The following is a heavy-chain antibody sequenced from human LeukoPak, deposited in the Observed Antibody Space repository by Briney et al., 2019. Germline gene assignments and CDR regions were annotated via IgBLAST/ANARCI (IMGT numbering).Heavy chain of an antibody. V-gene: IGHV7-4-1*02. J-gene: IGHJ4*02. Sequence: ASVKVSCKASGGTFSSYAISWVRQAPGQGLEWMGWINTNTGNPTYAQGFTGRFVFSLDTSVSTAYLQISSLKAEDTAVYYCAISIAAIAFDYWGQGTLVTVSS. CDR2: INTNTGNP. CDR3: AISIAAIAFDY. CDR1: GGTFSSYA. D-gene: IGHD2-15*01.